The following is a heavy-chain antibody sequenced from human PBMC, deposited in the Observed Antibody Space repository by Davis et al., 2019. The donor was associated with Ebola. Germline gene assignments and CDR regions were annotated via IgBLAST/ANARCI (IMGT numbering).Heavy chain of an antibody. CDR3: ARELLWFGELIY. CDR1: GYTFADCY. CDR2: ISAYNGNT. J-gene: IGHJ4*02. Sequence: ASVKVSCKASGYTFADCYIHWVRQAPGQGLEWMGWISAYNGNTNYAQKLQGRVTMTTDTSTSTAYMELRSLRSDDTAVYYCARELLWFGELIYWGQGTLVTVSS. V-gene: IGHV1-18*04. D-gene: IGHD3-10*01.